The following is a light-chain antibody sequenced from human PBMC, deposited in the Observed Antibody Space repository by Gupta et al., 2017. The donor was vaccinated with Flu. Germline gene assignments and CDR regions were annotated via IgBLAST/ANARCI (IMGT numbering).Light chain of an antibody. Sequence: MVLTQSPASLSLPLGDKVTLSCRASQSVGRDHLAWYHQTPGQAPRLLVYDATKRATGVPDRISGRGSGTDFTLTISRWEATDSGIYYGQQYDGSCTFGQGTKVEIK. CDR2: DAT. V-gene: IGKV3-20*01. CDR3: QQYDGSCT. J-gene: IGKJ1*01. CDR1: QSVGRDH.